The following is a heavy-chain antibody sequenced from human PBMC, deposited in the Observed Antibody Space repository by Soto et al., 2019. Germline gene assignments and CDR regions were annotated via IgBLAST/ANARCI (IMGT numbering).Heavy chain of an antibody. CDR2: VKTRDYGGTV. CDR3: TQSTINVRWGFV. CDR1: GFPFNNAW. Sequence: EVQLVESGGGLVKPGGSLRLSCAASGFPFNNAWMNWVRQAPGKGLEWVGRVKTRDYGGTVDYAAPVKGRFIISRDDSISTMFLQMNSLQTENTAVYYCTQSTINVRWGFVWGQGTTVTVSS. J-gene: IGHJ3*01. V-gene: IGHV3-15*07. D-gene: IGHD2-21*01.